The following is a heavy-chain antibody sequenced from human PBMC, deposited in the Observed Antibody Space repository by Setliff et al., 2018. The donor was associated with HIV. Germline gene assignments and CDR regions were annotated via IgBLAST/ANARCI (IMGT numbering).Heavy chain of an antibody. CDR1: GFTFSTSW. J-gene: IGHJ4*02. CDR2: IKGDGSAE. V-gene: IGHV3-7*03. D-gene: IGHD3-22*01. CDR3: ASSRPPDDSSGFLDH. Sequence: RLSCAASGFTFSTSWMTWVRQAPGQGLEWVANIKGDGSAEYYVDSAKGRFTISRDNAKNSLYLQMNSLRAEDTAIYYCASSRPPDDSSGFLDHWGQGTLVTVSS.